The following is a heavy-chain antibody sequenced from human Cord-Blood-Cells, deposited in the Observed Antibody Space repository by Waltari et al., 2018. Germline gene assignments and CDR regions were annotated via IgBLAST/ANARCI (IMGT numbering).Heavy chain of an antibody. V-gene: IGHV4-34*01. D-gene: IGHD3-10*01. CDR3: ARPRGMVRGVITDAFDI. CDR2: INHGGRS. CDR1: GGSFSGYY. Sequence: QVQLQQWGAGLLKPSETLSLTCAVYGGSFSGYYWSWIRQPPGKGLEWIGEINHGGRSNYNPSLKSRFTIAVDTSKNQFSLKLSSVTAADTAVYYCARPRGMVRGVITDAFDIWGQGTMVTVSS. J-gene: IGHJ3*02.